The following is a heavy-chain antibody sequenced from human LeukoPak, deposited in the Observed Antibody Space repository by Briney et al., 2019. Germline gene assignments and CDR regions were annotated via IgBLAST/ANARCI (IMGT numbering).Heavy chain of an antibody. CDR3: ARDLSSTSNWELDY. V-gene: IGHV1-2*06. Sequence: ASVKVSCKGSGYIFTGYFMHWVRQAPAQGPEWMGRINPNSGGTNYAQKFQDRVTMTRDTSISTAYMELSSLRSDDTAVYYCARDLSSTSNWELDYWGQGTLVTVSS. J-gene: IGHJ4*02. CDR1: GYIFTGYF. CDR2: INPNSGGT. D-gene: IGHD1-26*01.